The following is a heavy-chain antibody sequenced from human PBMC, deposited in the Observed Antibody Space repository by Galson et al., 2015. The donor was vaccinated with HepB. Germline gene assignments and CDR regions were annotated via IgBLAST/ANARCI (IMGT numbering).Heavy chain of an antibody. V-gene: IGHV1-18*01. J-gene: IGHJ5*02. CDR2: ISAYNGNT. CDR1: GYAFTSYG. D-gene: IGHD6-19*01. CDR3: ARDPGIAVAGTWFDP. Sequence: SVKVSCKASGYAFTSYGISWVRQAPGQGLEWMGWISAYNGNTNYAQKLQGRVTMTTDTSTSTAYMELRSLRSDDTAVYYCARDPGIAVAGTWFDPWGQGTLVTVSS.